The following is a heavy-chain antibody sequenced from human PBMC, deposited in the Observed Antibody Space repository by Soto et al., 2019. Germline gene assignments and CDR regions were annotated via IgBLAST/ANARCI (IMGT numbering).Heavy chain of an antibody. V-gene: IGHV5-51*01. CDR2: IYPGDSDT. D-gene: IGHD2-2*01. J-gene: IGHJ5*02. CDR3: ARGYCTTTICDPWFDP. Sequence: RHMPGKGLEWMGIIYPGDSDTRYSPSFQGQVTISADKSITTAYLQWSSLKASDTAMYYCARGYCTTTICDPWFDPWGQGTLVTVSS.